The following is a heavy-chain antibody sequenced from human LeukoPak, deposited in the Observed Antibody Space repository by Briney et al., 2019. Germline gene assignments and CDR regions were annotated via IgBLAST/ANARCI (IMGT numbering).Heavy chain of an antibody. Sequence: ASVKVSCKVSGYTLTELSMHWVRQAPGKGLEWMGGFDPEDGETIYAQKFQGRVTMAEDTSTDTAYMELSSLRSEDTAVYYCATARYNWNYGAFDIWGQGTMVTVSS. CDR3: ATARYNWNYGAFDI. CDR1: GYTLTELS. J-gene: IGHJ3*02. V-gene: IGHV1-24*01. CDR2: FDPEDGET. D-gene: IGHD1-7*01.